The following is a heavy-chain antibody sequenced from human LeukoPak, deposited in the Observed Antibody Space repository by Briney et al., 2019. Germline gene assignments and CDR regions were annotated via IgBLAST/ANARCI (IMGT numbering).Heavy chain of an antibody. D-gene: IGHD3-3*01. V-gene: IGHV1-69*05. Sequence: SVKVSCKASGGTFSNYAISWVRQAPGQGLEWMGRIIPIFGTANYAQKFQGRVTITTDESTSTAYMELSSLRSEDTAVYYCARDLYERFHYYYYMDVWGKGTTVTVSS. CDR2: IIPIFGTA. CDR3: ARDLYERFHYYYYMDV. J-gene: IGHJ6*03. CDR1: GGTFSNYA.